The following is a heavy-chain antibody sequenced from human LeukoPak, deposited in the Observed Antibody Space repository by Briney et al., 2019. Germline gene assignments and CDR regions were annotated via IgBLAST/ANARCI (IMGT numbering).Heavy chain of an antibody. J-gene: IGHJ4*02. D-gene: IGHD6-13*01. CDR3: AKQYSSSWHYFDY. CDR1: GFTFSSYS. Sequence: GGSLRLSCAASGFTFSSYSMNWVRQAPGKGLEWVSVIFSGGNIYYADSVKGRFTISRDNSKNTLYLQMNSLRAEDTAVYHCAKQYSSSWHYFDYWGQGTLVTVSS. CDR2: IFSGGNI. V-gene: IGHV3-66*04.